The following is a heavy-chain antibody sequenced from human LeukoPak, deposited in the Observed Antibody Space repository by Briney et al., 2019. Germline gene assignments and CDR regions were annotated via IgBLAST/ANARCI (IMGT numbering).Heavy chain of an antibody. CDR2: ISWNSGNI. CDR1: GFTFDDYA. V-gene: IGHV3-9*01. CDR3: AKGRGYNYGYIFGYFDY. D-gene: IGHD5-18*01. J-gene: IGHJ4*02. Sequence: GRSLRLSCAVSGFTFDDYAMHWVRQVPGKGLEWVSGISWNSGNIDYADSVKGRFTISRDNAKNSLYLQMNSLRAEDTALYYCAKGRGYNYGYIFGYFDYWGQGTLVTVSS.